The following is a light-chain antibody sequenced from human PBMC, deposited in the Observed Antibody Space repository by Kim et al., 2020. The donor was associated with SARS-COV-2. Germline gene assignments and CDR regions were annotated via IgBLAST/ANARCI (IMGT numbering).Light chain of an antibody. Sequence: EIVLTQSPGTLSLSPGERATLSCRASQTVSNRYLAWYQQKPGQSPRLLIYGASSRATDIPDRFSGSGSGTDFTLTISRLEPEDFAVYYWQQYGSSPGTFGQGTKVDIK. CDR1: QTVSNRY. CDR3: QQYGSSPGT. J-gene: IGKJ1*01. CDR2: GAS. V-gene: IGKV3-20*01.